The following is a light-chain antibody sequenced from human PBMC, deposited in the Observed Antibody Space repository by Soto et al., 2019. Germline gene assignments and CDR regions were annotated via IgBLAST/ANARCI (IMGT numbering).Light chain of an antibody. V-gene: IGKV2-28*01. J-gene: IGKJ5*01. CDR2: LGS. CDR1: QSLLHRNGNNY. CDR3: LQALQTPTT. Sequence: DIVMTQSPLSLPVTPGEPASISCRSSQSLLHRNGNNYLNWYLQKPGQSTQLLIYLGSTRASGVPDRFSCSGSGTDFTLKISRVEAEDVGVYYCLQALQTPTTFGQGTRLEIK.